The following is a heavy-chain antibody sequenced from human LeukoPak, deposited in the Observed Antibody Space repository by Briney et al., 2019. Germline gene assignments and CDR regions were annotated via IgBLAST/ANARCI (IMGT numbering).Heavy chain of an antibody. D-gene: IGHD3-22*01. CDR1: GYTFTSYD. CDR3: ARGNTYYYDSSGYRAFDP. V-gene: IGHV1-8*01. CDR2: MNPNSGNT. Sequence: ASVKVSCKASGYTFTSYDINWVRQATGQGLEWMGWMNPNSGNTGYEQKFQGRVTMTRNTSISTAYMELSSLRSEDTAVYYCARGNTYYYDSSGYRAFDPWGQGTLVTVSS. J-gene: IGHJ5*02.